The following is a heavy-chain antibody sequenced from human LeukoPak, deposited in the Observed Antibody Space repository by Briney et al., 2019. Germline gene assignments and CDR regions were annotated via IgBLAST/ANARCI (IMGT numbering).Heavy chain of an antibody. CDR1: GGSISSSSYY. V-gene: IGHV4-39*07. CDR3: ARAARYSSSGWFDP. D-gene: IGHD6-6*01. J-gene: IGHJ5*02. CDR2: IYYSGST. Sequence: SETLSLTCTVSGGSISSSSYYWGWIRQPPGKGLEWIGSIYYSGSTYYNPSLKSRVTISVDTSKNQFSLKLSSVTAADTAVYYCARAARYSSSGWFDPWGQGTLVTVSS.